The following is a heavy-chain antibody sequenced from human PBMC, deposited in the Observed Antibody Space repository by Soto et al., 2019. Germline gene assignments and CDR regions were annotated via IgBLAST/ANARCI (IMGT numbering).Heavy chain of an antibody. CDR1: GDSVFSSTAA. Sequence: SQTLSLTCAISGDSVFSSTAAWNWIRQSPSRGLEWLGRTYYRSKWYNDYAVSVKSRITINPDTSKHQFSLQLNSVTPEDTAVYYCARDRSGSGWFNAFDIWCHGTMVTVSS. V-gene: IGHV6-1*01. CDR2: TYYRSKWYN. J-gene: IGHJ3*02. CDR3: ARDRSGSGWFNAFDI. D-gene: IGHD6-19*01.